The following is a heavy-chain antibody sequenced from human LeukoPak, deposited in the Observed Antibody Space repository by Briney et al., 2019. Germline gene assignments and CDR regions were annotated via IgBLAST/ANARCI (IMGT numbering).Heavy chain of an antibody. CDR3: ARVAVVATIIE. CDR2: ISSSGSTI. Sequence: GGSLRLSCAASGFTFSSYEMNWVRQAPGKGLEWVSYISSSGSTIYYADSVKGRFTISRDNAKNSLYLQMDSLRAEDTAVYYCARVAVVATIIEWGQGTLVTVSS. J-gene: IGHJ4*02. V-gene: IGHV3-48*03. CDR1: GFTFSSYE. D-gene: IGHD5-12*01.